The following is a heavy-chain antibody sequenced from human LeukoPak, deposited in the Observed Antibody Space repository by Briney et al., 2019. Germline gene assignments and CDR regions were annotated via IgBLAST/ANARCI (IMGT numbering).Heavy chain of an antibody. D-gene: IGHD2-15*01. J-gene: IGHJ5*02. CDR1: GFTFSSYA. V-gene: IGHV3-30*04. Sequence: PGRSLRLSCAASGFTFSSYAMHWVRQAPGKGLEWVAVISYDGSNKYYADSVKGRFTISRDNSKNTLYLQMNSLRAEDTAVYYCARDECSGGSCYDYWFDPSGQGTLVTVSS. CDR3: ARDECSGGSCYDYWFDP. CDR2: ISYDGSNK.